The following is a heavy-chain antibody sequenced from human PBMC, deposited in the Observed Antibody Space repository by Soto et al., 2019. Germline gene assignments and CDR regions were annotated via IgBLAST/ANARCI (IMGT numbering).Heavy chain of an antibody. CDR3: ARDYPPPNSAVAGTTLYYYYGMDV. Sequence: RASVKVSCKASGYTFTSYGISWVRQAPGQGLEWMGWISAYNGNTNYAQKLQGRVTMTTDTSTSTAYMELRSLRSDGTAVYYCARDYPPPNSAVAGTTLYYYYGMDVWGQGTTVTVSS. CDR2: ISAYNGNT. J-gene: IGHJ6*02. CDR1: GYTFTSYG. D-gene: IGHD6-19*01. V-gene: IGHV1-18*01.